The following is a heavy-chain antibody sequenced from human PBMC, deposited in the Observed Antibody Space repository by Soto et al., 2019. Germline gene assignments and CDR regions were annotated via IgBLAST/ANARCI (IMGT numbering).Heavy chain of an antibody. CDR3: ASISALGKDYGVEV. D-gene: IGHD3-3*02. V-gene: IGHV4-30-4*01. CDR2: INSGGRT. CDR1: GGSITSSDSY. J-gene: IGHJ6*01. Sequence: SETLSLTCTVSGGSITSSDSYWGGIRHPPGKGLEWIGYINSGGRTYYNSSLKSRLILSLDTSKNQFSLRLSSINAADTAVYFCASISALGKDYGVEVGGQGTTVSVSS.